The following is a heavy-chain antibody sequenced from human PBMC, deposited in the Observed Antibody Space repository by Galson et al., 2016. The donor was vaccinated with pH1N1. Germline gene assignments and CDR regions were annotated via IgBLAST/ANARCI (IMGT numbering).Heavy chain of an antibody. V-gene: IGHV4-31*03. J-gene: IGHJ3*01. CDR3: ARGFFEHFDGLPTDAFDF. CDR2: IYYSGST. D-gene: IGHD3-3*01. Sequence: LSLTCSVSGASVSSGDSYWSWIRQYPGKGLEWIGHIYYSGSTYYNSSLQSRITMSVDTSQNQFSLRLSSVTTADTAVYYCARGFFEHFDGLPTDAFDFWGPGTMVTVSS. CDR1: GASVSSGDSY.